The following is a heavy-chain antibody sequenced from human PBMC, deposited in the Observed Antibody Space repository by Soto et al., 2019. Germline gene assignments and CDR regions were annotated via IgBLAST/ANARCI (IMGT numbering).Heavy chain of an antibody. CDR2: VNPNSGGT. V-gene: IGHV1-2*04. Sequence: QVQLVQSGAEVKKPGASVKVSCKASGYTFTDYFLHWVRQAPGQGLEWMGWVNPNSGGTSYAQKFKDWVTMTRDTSINTAYMELRRLRSDDTALYFCARETRMTAFAMWGQGTMVTVSS. D-gene: IGHD2-15*01. CDR3: ARETRMTAFAM. CDR1: GYTFTDYF. J-gene: IGHJ3*02.